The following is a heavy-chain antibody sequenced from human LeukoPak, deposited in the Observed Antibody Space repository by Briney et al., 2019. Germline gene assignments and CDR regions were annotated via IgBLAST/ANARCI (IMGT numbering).Heavy chain of an antibody. Sequence: GGSLRLSCAASGFTFSSYWMNWVRQAPGKGLEWVANINRDGSKKYYVDSVKGRFTISRDNAKNSLYLQMNSLRAEDAAVYYCARGDYYYDGTTYFNDAFDIWGQGTMVTVSS. J-gene: IGHJ3*02. V-gene: IGHV3-7*01. CDR3: ARGDYYYDGTTYFNDAFDI. CDR1: GFTFSSYW. CDR2: INRDGSKK. D-gene: IGHD3-22*01.